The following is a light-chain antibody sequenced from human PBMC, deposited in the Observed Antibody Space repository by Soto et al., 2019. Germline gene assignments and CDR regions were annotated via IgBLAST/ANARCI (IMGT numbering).Light chain of an antibody. Sequence: EIVMTQSPATLSVSPGERATLSCRASQSVGSNLAWYQEKPGQAPRLLIYDASNRATGIPDRFSGSGSGTDFTLTISRLEPEDFAVYYCQQYGSSPLTFGGGTRLEI. CDR2: DAS. J-gene: IGKJ5*01. CDR1: QSVGSN. V-gene: IGKV3-20*01. CDR3: QQYGSSPLT.